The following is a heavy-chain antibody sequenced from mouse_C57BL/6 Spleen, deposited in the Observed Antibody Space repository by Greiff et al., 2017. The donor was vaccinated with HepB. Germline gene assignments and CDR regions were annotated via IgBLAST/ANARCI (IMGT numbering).Heavy chain of an antibody. V-gene: IGHV1-69*01. CDR3: ARAYDYDLDY. CDR2: IDPSDSYT. CDR1: GYTFTSYW. D-gene: IGHD2-4*01. Sequence: QVQLQQPGAELVMPGASVKLSCKASGYTFTSYWMHWVKQRPGQGLEWIGEIDPSDSYTNYNQTFKGKSTLTVDKSSSTAYMQLSSLTSEDSAVYYCARAYDYDLDYWGQGTTLTVSS. J-gene: IGHJ2*01.